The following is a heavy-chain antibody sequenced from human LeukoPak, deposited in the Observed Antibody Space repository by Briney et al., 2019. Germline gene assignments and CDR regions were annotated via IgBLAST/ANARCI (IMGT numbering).Heavy chain of an antibody. J-gene: IGHJ4*02. CDR1: GFTFSSYG. Sequence: GSLRLSCAASGFTFSSYGMHWVRQAPGKGLEWVAVIWYDGSNKYYADSVKGRFTISRDNSKNALYLQMNSLRAEDTAVYYCARDVYGDYIFDYWGQGTLVTVSS. CDR3: ARDVYGDYIFDY. D-gene: IGHD4-17*01. V-gene: IGHV3-33*01. CDR2: IWYDGSNK.